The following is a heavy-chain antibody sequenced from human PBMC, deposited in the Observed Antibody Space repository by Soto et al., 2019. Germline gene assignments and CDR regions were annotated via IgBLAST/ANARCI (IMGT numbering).Heavy chain of an antibody. CDR1: GFTFSSYS. CDR2: ISGSGDRT. J-gene: IGHJ4*02. CDR3: VKDDGGYPSTAPH. Sequence: GGSLRLTCAASGFTFSSYSMSWVRQAPGKGLDWVSGISGSGDRTYYADSAKGRFTISKDISKNSLSLQLDSLGVKDTAVYFCVKDDGGYPSTAPHWGQGTLVTVSS. D-gene: IGHD3-22*01. V-gene: IGHV3-23*01.